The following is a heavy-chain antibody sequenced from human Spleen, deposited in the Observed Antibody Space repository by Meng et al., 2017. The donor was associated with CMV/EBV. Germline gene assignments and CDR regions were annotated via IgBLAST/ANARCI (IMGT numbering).Heavy chain of an antibody. D-gene: IGHD1-7*01. V-gene: IGHV1-3*01. CDR3: ARGRGTGTTYYFDY. CDR2: INAGNGNT. Sequence: QLQLVQSGPEVKKPGASVKVSCKASGYTFTSYAMHWVRQAPGQRLEWMGWINAGNGNTGYAQKFQGRVTMTRNTSISTSYMELSSLRSEDTAVYYCARGRGTGTTYYFDYWGQGTLVTVSS. CDR1: GYTFTSYA. J-gene: IGHJ4*02.